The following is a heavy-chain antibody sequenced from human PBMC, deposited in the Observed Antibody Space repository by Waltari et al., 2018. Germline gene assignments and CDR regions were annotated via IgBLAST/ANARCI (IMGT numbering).Heavy chain of an antibody. CDR3: ARVKVDGDYTFDY. J-gene: IGHJ4*02. CDR2: ISSSGSTI. D-gene: IGHD4-17*01. CDR1: GFTFSSYE. V-gene: IGHV3-48*03. Sequence: EVQLVESGGGLVQPGGSLRLSCAASGFTFSSYEMNWVRQAPGKGLEWVSYISSSGSTIYYADSVKGRFTISRDNAKNSLYLQMNSLRAEDTAVYYCARVKVDGDYTFDYWGQGTLVIVSS.